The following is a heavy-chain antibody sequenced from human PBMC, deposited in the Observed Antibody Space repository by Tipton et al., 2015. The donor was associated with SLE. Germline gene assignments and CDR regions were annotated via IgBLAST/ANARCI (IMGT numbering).Heavy chain of an antibody. D-gene: IGHD3-22*01. J-gene: IGHJ3*02. CDR1: GGSISSSSYY. Sequence: LRLSCTVSGGSISSSSYYWGWVRQPPGKGLEWIGSIYHSGSTYYNPSLKSRVTISVDTSQNQFSLKLSSVTAADTAVYYCARVGMDYYDSGNDAFDIWGQGTMVTVSS. CDR2: IYHSGST. CDR3: ARVGMDYYDSGNDAFDI. V-gene: IGHV4-39*07.